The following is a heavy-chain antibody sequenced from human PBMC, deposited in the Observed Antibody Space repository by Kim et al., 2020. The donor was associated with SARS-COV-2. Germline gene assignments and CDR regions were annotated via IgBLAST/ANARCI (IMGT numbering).Heavy chain of an antibody. V-gene: IGHV6-1*01. CDR2: YN. J-gene: IGHJ4*02. Sequence: YNDYAVSVKSRITINPVTSKNQFSLQLNSVTPEDTAVYYCARDSVRHFDYWGQGTLVTVSS. CDR3: ARDSVRHFDY. D-gene: IGHD6-6*01.